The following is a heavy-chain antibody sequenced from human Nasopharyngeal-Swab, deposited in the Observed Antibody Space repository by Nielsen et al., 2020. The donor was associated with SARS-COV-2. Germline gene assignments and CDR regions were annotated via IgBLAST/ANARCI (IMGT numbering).Heavy chain of an antibody. J-gene: IGHJ4*02. CDR2: ITYVGRHA. D-gene: IGHD5-12*01. Sequence: GGSLRLSCAASGFTFSDYPMYWLRQAPGQGLEGVAVITYVGRHAAYADSVRGRFTISRDNSNNTLYLQMNSLRADDTAVYYCARDRGYSGYIIDYWGQGTLVTVSS. V-gene: IGHV3-30*04. CDR3: ARDRGYSGYIIDY. CDR1: GFTFSDYP.